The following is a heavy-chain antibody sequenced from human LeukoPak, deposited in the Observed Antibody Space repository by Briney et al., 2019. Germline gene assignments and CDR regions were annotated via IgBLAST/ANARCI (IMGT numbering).Heavy chain of an antibody. CDR3: ARYYYDSSGYHNYFDY. CDR1: GYTLTELS. J-gene: IGHJ4*02. CDR2: ISAYNGNT. D-gene: IGHD3-22*01. Sequence: ASVKVSCKVSGYTLTELSMHWVRQAPGQGLEWMGWISAYNGNTNYAQKLQGRVTMTTDTSTSTAYMELRSLRSDDTAVYYCARYYYDSSGYHNYFDYWGQGTLVTVSS. V-gene: IGHV1-18*01.